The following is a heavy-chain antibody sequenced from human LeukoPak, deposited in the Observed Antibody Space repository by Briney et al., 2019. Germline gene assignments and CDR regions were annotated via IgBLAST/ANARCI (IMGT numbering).Heavy chain of an antibody. D-gene: IGHD2-8*01. CDR1: GYTLTELS. CDR2: FDPEDGET. V-gene: IGHV1-24*01. J-gene: IGHJ4*02. CDR3: AKGDAAYCTNGICYERPYYFDY. Sequence: VASVKVSCKVSGYTLTELSMHWVRQAPGKGLEWMGGFDPEDGETIYAQKFQGRVTMTEDTSTDTAYMELSSLRSEDTAVYYCAKGDAAYCTNGICYERPYYFDYWGQGTLVTVSS.